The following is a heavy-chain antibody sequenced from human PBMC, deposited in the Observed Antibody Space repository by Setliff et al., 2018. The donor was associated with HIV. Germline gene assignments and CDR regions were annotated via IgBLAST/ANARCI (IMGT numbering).Heavy chain of an antibody. CDR2: ITNNNGGT. Sequence: GASVKVSCKASGHTFTDYYLHWVRQAPGEGLEWMGWITNNNGGTNYAQKFQGRVTMTRDTSISTDYMELSGLKSDDSAVYYCARSPYGSGWGPSSVAYMDVWGKGTAVPVSS. CDR1: GHTFTDYY. D-gene: IGHD3-22*01. V-gene: IGHV1-2*02. CDR3: ARSPYGSGWGPSSVAYMDV. J-gene: IGHJ6*03.